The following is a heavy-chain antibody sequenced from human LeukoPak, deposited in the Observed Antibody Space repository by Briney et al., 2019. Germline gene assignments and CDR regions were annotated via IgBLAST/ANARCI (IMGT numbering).Heavy chain of an antibody. D-gene: IGHD5-12*01. J-gene: IGHJ4*02. V-gene: IGHV3-7*01. CDR1: GFTSRTYW. Sequence: GGSLRLSCAASGFTSRTYWMTWVRQAPGKGLEWVANIKEDGSEKNYVDSVKGRFTISRDNAKNSLYLQMNSLRAEDTALYYCAKSGPIDYWGQGTLVTVSS. CDR2: IKEDGSEK. CDR3: AKSGPIDY.